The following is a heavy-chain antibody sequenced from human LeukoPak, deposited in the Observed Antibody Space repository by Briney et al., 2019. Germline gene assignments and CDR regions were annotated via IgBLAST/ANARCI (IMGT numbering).Heavy chain of an antibody. V-gene: IGHV3-74*01. CDR3: ARDQSIAGPTTADY. Sequence: GGSLRLSCAASGFIFSGYAMHWVRQAPGKGLVWVSRINTDASNTIYADSVKGRFTISRDNAKNTLYLQMNSLRAEDTAVYYCARDQSIAGPTTADYWGQGTLVTVSS. CDR2: INTDASNT. D-gene: IGHD1-26*01. CDR1: GFIFSGYA. J-gene: IGHJ4*02.